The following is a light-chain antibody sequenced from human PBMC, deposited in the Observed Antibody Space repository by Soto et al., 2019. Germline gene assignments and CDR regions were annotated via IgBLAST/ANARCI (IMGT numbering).Light chain of an antibody. CDR1: SSDVGGYNY. Sequence: QSALTQPASVSGSPGQSITISCTGTSSDVGGYNYVSWYQQHPGKAPKFMIYDVSNRPSGVSNRSSGSKSGNTASLTISGLQAEDEADYYCSSYTSSTTPDVFGTGTKVTVL. J-gene: IGLJ1*01. CDR2: DVS. V-gene: IGLV2-14*01. CDR3: SSYTSSTTPDV.